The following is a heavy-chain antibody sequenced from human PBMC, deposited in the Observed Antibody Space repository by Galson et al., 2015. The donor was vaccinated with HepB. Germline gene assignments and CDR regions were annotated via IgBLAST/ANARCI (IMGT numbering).Heavy chain of an antibody. V-gene: IGHV6-1*01. CDR2: TYYRSKWYN. CDR3: ARDLSSGWYIYYYYGMDV. Sequence: CAISGDSVSSNSAAWNWIRQSPSRGLEWLGRTYYRSKWYNDYAVSVKSRITINPDTSKNQFSLQLNSVTPEDTAVYYCARDLSSGWYIYYYYGMDVWGQGTTVTVSS. CDR1: GDSVSSNSAA. D-gene: IGHD6-19*01. J-gene: IGHJ6*02.